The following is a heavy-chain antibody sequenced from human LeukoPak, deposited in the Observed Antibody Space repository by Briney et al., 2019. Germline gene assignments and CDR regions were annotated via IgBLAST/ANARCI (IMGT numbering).Heavy chain of an antibody. CDR3: VKPLGYCSSTSCYDAFDI. D-gene: IGHD2-2*01. J-gene: IGHJ3*02. Sequence: PGGSLRLSCSASGFTFSSYAMHWVRKAPGEGLEYVSAISSNGGSTYYADSVKGRFTISSGNSKNTLYLQMSSLRAEDTAVYYCVKPLGYCSSTSCYDAFDIWGQGTMVTVSS. CDR2: ISSNGGST. V-gene: IGHV3-64D*06. CDR1: GFTFSSYA.